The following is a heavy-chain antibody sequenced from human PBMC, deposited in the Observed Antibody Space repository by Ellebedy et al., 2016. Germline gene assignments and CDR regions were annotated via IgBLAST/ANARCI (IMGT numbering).Heavy chain of an antibody. J-gene: IGHJ4*02. V-gene: IGHV4-59*12. D-gene: IGHD3-22*01. CDR3: ARGLYYYDSSGSGMYYFDY. Sequence: SETLSLTCTVSGGSISSYYWSWIRQPPGKGLEWIGYIYYSGSTNYNPSLKSRVTISVDTSKNQFSLRLSSVTAADTAVYYCARGLYYYDSSGSGMYYFDYWGQGTLVTVSS. CDR1: GGSISSYY. CDR2: IYYSGST.